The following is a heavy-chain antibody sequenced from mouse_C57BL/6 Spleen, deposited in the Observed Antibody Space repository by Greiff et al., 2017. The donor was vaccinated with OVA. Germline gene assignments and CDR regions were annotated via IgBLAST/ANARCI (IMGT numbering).Heavy chain of an antibody. CDR2: ISSGSSTI. J-gene: IGHJ4*01. CDR3: ARDYGRWDMDY. V-gene: IGHV5-17*01. D-gene: IGHD1-1*01. Sequence: EVLLVESGGGLVKPGGSLKLSCAASGFTFSDYGMHWVRQAPEKGLEWVAYISSGSSTIYYADTVKGRFTISRDNAKNTLFLQMTSLRSEDTALYYCARDYGRWDMDYWGQGTSVTVSS. CDR1: GFTFSDYG.